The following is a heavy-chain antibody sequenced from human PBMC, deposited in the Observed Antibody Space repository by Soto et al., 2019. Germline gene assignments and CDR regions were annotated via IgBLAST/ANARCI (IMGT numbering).Heavy chain of an antibody. D-gene: IGHD6-6*01. CDR3: ATEVAGSSYQPIDF. V-gene: IGHV1-8*01. CDR1: GYTFTSYD. CDR2: MNPNSGNT. Sequence: QVQLVQSGAEVKKPGASVKVSCKASGYTFTSYDINWVRQATGQGLEGMGWMNPNSGNTGYAQKFQGRVTMTRDTSINTAYMELSSLRSEDTAVYHCATEVAGSSYQPIDFWGQGPLLTVSS. J-gene: IGHJ4*02.